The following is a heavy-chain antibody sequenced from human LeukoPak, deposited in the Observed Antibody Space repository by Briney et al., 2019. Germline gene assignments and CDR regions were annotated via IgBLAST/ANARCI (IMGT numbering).Heavy chain of an antibody. V-gene: IGHV4-4*07. Sequence: SETLSLTCSVSGGTISGYYWSWIRQPAGKGLEWIGRIYTSGSTNYNPSLKSRVTMSVDTSKNQFSLKLSYVSAADTAVYYWARVEVFGVVSSEYYYYYMDVWGKGTTVTVSS. J-gene: IGHJ6*03. CDR1: GGTISGYY. CDR2: IYTSGST. D-gene: IGHD3-3*01. CDR3: ARVEVFGVVSSEYYYYYMDV.